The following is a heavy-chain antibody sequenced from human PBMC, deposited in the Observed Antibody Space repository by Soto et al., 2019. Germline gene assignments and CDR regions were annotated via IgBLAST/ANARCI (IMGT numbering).Heavy chain of an antibody. CDR3: ARDSVYSYGYVYYYYYGMDV. Sequence: SDTLSLTCTVSGGSISSYYWSWIRQPPGKGLEWIGYIYYSGSTNYNPSLKSRVTISVDTSKNQFSLKLSSVTAADTAVYYCARDSVYSYGYVYYYYYGMDVWGQGTPVT. D-gene: IGHD5-18*01. CDR1: GGSISSYY. CDR2: IYYSGST. V-gene: IGHV4-59*01. J-gene: IGHJ6*02.